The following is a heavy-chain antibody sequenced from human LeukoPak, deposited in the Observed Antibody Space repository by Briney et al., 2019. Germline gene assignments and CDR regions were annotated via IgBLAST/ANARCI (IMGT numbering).Heavy chain of an antibody. D-gene: IGHD3-10*01. CDR2: IYPGGGST. V-gene: IGHV1-46*01. Sequence: GASVKVSCKASGYTFTSYYIHWVRQAPGQGLEWMGIIYPGGGSTNSAQKFQGRVTMTRNTSISTAYMELSSLRSEDTAVYYCARAARGSDDCWGQGTLVTVSS. J-gene: IGHJ4*02. CDR3: ARAARGSDDC. CDR1: GYTFTSYY.